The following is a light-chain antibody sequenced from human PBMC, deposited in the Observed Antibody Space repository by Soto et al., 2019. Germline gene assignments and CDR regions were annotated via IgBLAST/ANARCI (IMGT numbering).Light chain of an antibody. V-gene: IGKV3-20*01. Sequence: EIVLTQSPGTLSLSPGERATLSCRASQSVRSSYLAWYQQKPLQAPRLLIYGASSRATGIPDRFSGSGSGTDFTLTISRLEPEDFAVYYCQQYGSSPPTFGQGTKVEIK. CDR2: GAS. CDR1: QSVRSSY. J-gene: IGKJ1*01. CDR3: QQYGSSPPT.